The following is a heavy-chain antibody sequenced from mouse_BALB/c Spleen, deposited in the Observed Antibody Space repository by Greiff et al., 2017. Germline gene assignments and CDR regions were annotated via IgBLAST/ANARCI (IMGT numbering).Heavy chain of an antibody. D-gene: IGHD2-3*01. V-gene: IGHV5-6-5*01. CDR2: ISSGGST. CDR3: AREDDGYYPSMDY. CDR1: GFTFSSYA. Sequence: EVKLVESGGGLVKPGGSLKLSCAASGFTFSSYAMSWVRQTPEKRLEWVASISSGGSTYYPDSVKGRFTISRDNARNILYLQMSSLRSEDTAMYYCAREDDGYYPSMDYWGQGTSVTVSS. J-gene: IGHJ4*01.